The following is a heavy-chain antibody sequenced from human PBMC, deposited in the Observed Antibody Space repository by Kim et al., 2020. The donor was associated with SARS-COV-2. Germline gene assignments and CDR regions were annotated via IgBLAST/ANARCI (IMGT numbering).Heavy chain of an antibody. Sequence: QDGSEKYYMDSVKGRFTISRDNAKNSLYLQMNSLRAEDTAVYYCARDQDYWGQGTLVTVSS. CDR3: ARDQDY. V-gene: IGHV3-7*01. CDR2: QDGSEK. J-gene: IGHJ4*02.